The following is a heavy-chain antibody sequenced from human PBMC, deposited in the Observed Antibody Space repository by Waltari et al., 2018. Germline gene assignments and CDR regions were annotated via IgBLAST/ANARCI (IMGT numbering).Heavy chain of an antibody. CDR1: GYTFTGYY. CDR3: ATYQLLHNYNSYYMDV. CDR2: INPSFGNT. D-gene: IGHD2-2*01. Sequence: QVQLVQSGAEVKKPGASVKVSCKASGYTFTGYYLHWGRQAPGQGLEWMGWINPSFGNTKYAEKFQGRVTMTRDTSINTAYRELTRLRSDDTAVYYCATYQLLHNYNSYYMDVWGNGTTVTVSS. V-gene: IGHV1-2*02. J-gene: IGHJ6*03.